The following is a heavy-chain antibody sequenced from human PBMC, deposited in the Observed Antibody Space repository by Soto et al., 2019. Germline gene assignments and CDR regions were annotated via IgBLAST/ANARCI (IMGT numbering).Heavy chain of an antibody. CDR3: ARPPLVYGDYGLYYFDY. V-gene: IGHV4-39*01. CDR1: GGAISSSSYY. CDR2: IDDRGST. Sequence: PAATLSLPCTVSGGAISSSSYYWGWIRQRPGKGREWIGSIDDRGSTYDNPSRKSRVTISVDTSKTQFSLKLSSVTAAHTAVYYCARPPLVYGDYGLYYFDYWGQGTLVTVSS. J-gene: IGHJ4*02. D-gene: IGHD4-17*01.